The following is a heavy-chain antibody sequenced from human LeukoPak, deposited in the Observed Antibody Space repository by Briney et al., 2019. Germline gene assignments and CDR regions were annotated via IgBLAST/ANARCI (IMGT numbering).Heavy chain of an antibody. D-gene: IGHD3-22*01. CDR1: GGTFSSYA. J-gene: IGHJ4*02. CDR3: AREYYYDSSGYLFDY. CDR2: IIPIFGTA. Sequence: SVKVSRKASGGTFSSYAISWVRQAPGQGLEWMGGIIPIFGTANYAQKFQGRVTITADESTSTAYMELSSLRSEDTAVYYCAREYYYDSSGYLFDYWGQGTLVTVSS. V-gene: IGHV1-69*13.